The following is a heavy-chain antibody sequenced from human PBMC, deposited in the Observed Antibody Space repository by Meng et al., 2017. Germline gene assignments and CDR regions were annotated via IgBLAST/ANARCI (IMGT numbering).Heavy chain of an antibody. Sequence: GESLKISCAASGFTFSSYAMHWVRQAPGKGLEYVSAISSNGGSTYYANSVKGRFTISRDNSKNTLYLQMGSLRAEDMAVYYCARSLDEKIVWGSYRTNYFDYWGQGTLVTVSS. CDR1: GFTFSSYA. CDR2: ISSNGGST. D-gene: IGHD3-16*02. V-gene: IGHV3-64*01. CDR3: ARSLDEKIVWGSYRTNYFDY. J-gene: IGHJ4*02.